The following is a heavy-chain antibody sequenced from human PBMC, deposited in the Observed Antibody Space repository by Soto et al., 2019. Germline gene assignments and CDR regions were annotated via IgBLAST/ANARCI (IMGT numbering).Heavy chain of an antibody. Sequence: GGSLRRSCAASGFTFSDYYMSWIRQAPGKGLEWVSYISSSGSTIYYADSVKGRFTISRDNAKNSLYLQMNSLRAEDTAVYYCARGGDFWSGPDPDYYYYMDVWGKGTTVTVSS. CDR3: ARGGDFWSGPDPDYYYYMDV. D-gene: IGHD3-3*01. J-gene: IGHJ6*03. V-gene: IGHV3-11*01. CDR2: ISSSGSTI. CDR1: GFTFSDYY.